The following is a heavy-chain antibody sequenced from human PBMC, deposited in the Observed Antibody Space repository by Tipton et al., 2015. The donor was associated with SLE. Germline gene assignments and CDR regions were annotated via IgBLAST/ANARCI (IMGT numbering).Heavy chain of an antibody. CDR3: ASGGQWLPYGN. CDR1: GGSISSGGYY. Sequence: LRLSCTVSGGSISSGGYYWSWIRQHPGKGLEWIGYIYYSGSTYYNPSLKSRVTISVDTSKNQFSLKLSSVTAADTAVYYCASGGQWLPYGNWVQGTLVTVSS. V-gene: IGHV4-31*03. J-gene: IGHJ4*02. D-gene: IGHD6-19*01. CDR2: IYYSGST.